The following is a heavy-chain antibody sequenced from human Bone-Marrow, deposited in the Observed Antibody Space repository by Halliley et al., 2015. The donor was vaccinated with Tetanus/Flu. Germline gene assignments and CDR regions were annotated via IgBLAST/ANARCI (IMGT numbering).Heavy chain of an antibody. CDR2: LGNTGGGT. D-gene: IGHD2-15*01. CDR3: AKDRRSQGVYSYGLEV. CDR1: GFSFSTYA. V-gene: IGHV3-23*01. J-gene: IGHJ6*02. Sequence: SLRLSCAASGFSFSTYAMTWVRQAPGKGLEWVSGLGNTGGGTYYADSVKGRFTISRDNSRNTLYLQMNSLRAEDTAVYYCAKDRRSQGVYSYGLEVWGQGTSVTVSS.